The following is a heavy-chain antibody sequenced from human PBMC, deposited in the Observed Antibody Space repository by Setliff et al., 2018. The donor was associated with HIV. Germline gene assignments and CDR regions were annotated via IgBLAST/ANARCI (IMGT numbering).Heavy chain of an antibody. Sequence: SETLSLTCTVSGDFISSGNFHWNWIRQPAGKGPEWIGLIYTRGSVSYNPSLMSRVTISLDTSKNQLSRKLSSVTAADTVVYFCARDPGYPTGSTFHFDYWGQGTLVTVSS. CDR2: IYTRGSV. D-gene: IGHD5-18*01. V-gene: IGHV4-61*02. CDR1: GDFISSGNFH. J-gene: IGHJ4*02. CDR3: ARDPGYPTGSTFHFDY.